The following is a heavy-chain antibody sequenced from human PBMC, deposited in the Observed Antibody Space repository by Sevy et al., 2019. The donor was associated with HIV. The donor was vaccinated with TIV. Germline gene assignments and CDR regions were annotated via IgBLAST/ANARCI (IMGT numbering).Heavy chain of an antibody. CDR2: IYYSGST. D-gene: IGHD3-10*01. J-gene: IGHJ6*02. CDR3: ARVWAKSYYGSGRARYGMDV. V-gene: IGHV4-59*01. Sequence: SETLSLTCTVSGGSISSYYWSWIRQPPGKRLEWIGYIYYSGSTNYNPSLKSRVTISVDTSKNQFSLKLRSVTAADTAVYYCARVWAKSYYGSGRARYGMDVWGQGTTVTVSS. CDR1: GGSISSYY.